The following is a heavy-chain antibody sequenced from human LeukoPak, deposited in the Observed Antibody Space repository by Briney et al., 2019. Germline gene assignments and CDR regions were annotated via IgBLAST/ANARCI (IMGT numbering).Heavy chain of an antibody. D-gene: IGHD6-13*01. J-gene: IGHJ4*02. CDR1: GYTFTSYY. CDR3: ARHVGGNGIAAAGLYYFDY. Sequence: ASVKVSCKASGYTFTSYYMHWVRQAPGQGLEWMGIINPSGGSTSYAQKFQGRVTMTSDTSTSTVYMELSSLRSEDTAVYYCARHVGGNGIAAAGLYYFDYWGQGTLVTVSS. V-gene: IGHV1-46*01. CDR2: INPSGGST.